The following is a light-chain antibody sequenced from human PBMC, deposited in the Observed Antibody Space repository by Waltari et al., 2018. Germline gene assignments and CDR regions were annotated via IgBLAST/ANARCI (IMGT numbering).Light chain of an antibody. V-gene: IGLV2-18*02. CDR1: NSDIASYHG. Sequence: QSALTPPPSVSKSPGQSVTISCPGINSDIASYHGFPWYQHKSGTAPRLLLYDVNKRPSGVSDRFSGSKSDNTASLTISGLQSEDEADYYCCSYGTGSTLFFGGGTRLTVL. CDR3: CSYGTGSTLF. J-gene: IGLJ7*01. CDR2: DVN.